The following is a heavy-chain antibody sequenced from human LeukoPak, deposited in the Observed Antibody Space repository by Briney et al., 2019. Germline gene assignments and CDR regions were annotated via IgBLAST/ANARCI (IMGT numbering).Heavy chain of an antibody. CDR1: GFSVSNYY. J-gene: IGHJ5*02. Sequence: GGSLRLSCAISGFSVSNYYMSWVRQAPGKGLEWVSLIRDSGETFYADSVKGRFTISRDNSKNTMYLQMNWLRVEDTAVYFCARDRAATQDWVEVDPWGQGTLVTVSS. CDR2: IRDSGET. D-gene: IGHD2-15*01. CDR3: ARDRAATQDWVEVDP. V-gene: IGHV3-66*03.